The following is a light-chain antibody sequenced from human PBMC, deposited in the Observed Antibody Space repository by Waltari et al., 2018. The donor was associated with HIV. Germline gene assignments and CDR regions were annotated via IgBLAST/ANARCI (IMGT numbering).Light chain of an antibody. V-gene: IGLV2-23*02. CDR1: NIDVRNYNL. J-gene: IGLJ3*02. CDR3: LTYVSDSGTWK. Sequence: QSPLTQPASVSGHPGQSVTITCTGTNIDVRNYNLVTWYQQHPGKAPKLLIYGVSKRPSGVSSRFSGSKSGYWASLTISGLLAEDESYYFCLTYVSDSGTWKFGGGTYLTV. CDR2: GVS.